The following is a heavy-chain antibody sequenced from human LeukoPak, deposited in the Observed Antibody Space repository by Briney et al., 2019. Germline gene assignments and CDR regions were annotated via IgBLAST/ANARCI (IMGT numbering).Heavy chain of an antibody. CDR2: ISAYNGST. D-gene: IGHD3-10*01. V-gene: IGHV1-18*01. CDR3: ASRYGSGDPYYFDY. Sequence: ASVKVSCKASGYTFTSYGISWVRQAPGQGLERMGWISAYNGSTNYAQKLQGRVTMTTDTSTSTAYMELRSLRSDDTAVYYCASRYGSGDPYYFDYWGQGTLVTVSS. J-gene: IGHJ4*02. CDR1: GYTFTSYG.